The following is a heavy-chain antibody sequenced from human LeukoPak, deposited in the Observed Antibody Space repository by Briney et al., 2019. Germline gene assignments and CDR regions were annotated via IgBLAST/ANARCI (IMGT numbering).Heavy chain of an antibody. V-gene: IGHV4-61*09. Sequence: NPSDTLSLTCTVSSGSVSSGTYYWTWIRQPAGKGLEWIGHIYSCGSTNYNPSLKSRLTISTDTSKNQFSLMLSSVTAADTAVYYCGRGNYCGNTRCHGYYYMDVWGKGATVTVSS. CDR1: SGSVSSGTYY. CDR3: GRGNYCGNTRCHGYYYMDV. J-gene: IGHJ6*03. CDR2: IYSCGST. D-gene: IGHD2-2*01.